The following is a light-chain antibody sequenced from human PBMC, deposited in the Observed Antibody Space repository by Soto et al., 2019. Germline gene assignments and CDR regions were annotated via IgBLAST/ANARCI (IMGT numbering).Light chain of an antibody. CDR2: GAS. CDR1: QSAGNF. CDR3: QQYNNGATWT. V-gene: IGKV3-15*01. Sequence: EIVCTQSPATLSLSPEERATLSCRASQSAGNFLAWYQQKPGQAPRLLIYGASTRATGIPARFSGSGSGTEFTLTISSLQSEDFAVYYCQQYNNGATWTFGQGSKVDIK. J-gene: IGKJ1*01.